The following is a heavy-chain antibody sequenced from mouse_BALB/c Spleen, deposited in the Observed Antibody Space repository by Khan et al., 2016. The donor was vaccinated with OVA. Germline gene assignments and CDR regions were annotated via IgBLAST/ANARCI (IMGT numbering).Heavy chain of an antibody. CDR1: GDSITSGY. D-gene: IGHD2-14*01. CDR2: ISSSDST. Sequence: EVQLQESGPSLVKSSQTLSLTCSVTGDSITSGYWNWIRKFPGNKLEYMGYISSSDSTFYNPSLKSRISITRDTSKNQYYLQLNSVTTEDTATYYCARWNYRYDGYFDYWGQGTTLTVSS. V-gene: IGHV3-8*02. J-gene: IGHJ2*01. CDR3: ARWNYRYDGYFDY.